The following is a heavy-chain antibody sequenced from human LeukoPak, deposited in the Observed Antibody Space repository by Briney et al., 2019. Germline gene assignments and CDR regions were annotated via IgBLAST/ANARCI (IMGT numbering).Heavy chain of an antibody. CDR3: ARDLVDYYDSSANNWFDP. D-gene: IGHD3-22*01. CDR1: GFTFSDYY. CDR2: ISSSSSYT. V-gene: IGHV3-11*06. J-gene: IGHJ5*02. Sequence: GGSLRLSCAASGFTFSDYYMSWICQAPGKGLEWVSYISSSSSYTNYADSVKGRFTISRDNAKNSLYLQMNSLRAEDTAVYYCARDLVDYYDSSANNWFDPWGQGTLVAVSS.